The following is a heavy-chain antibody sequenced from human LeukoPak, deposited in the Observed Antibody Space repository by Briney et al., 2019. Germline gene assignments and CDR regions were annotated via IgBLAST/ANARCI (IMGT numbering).Heavy chain of an antibody. D-gene: IGHD2-2*01. CDR2: ISAYNGNT. J-gene: IGHJ6*03. CDR1: GYTFSRYY. CDR3: ARGPEDIVVVPAAMGDYYYMDV. Sequence: ASVKVSCKASGYTFSRYYIHWVRQAPGQGLEWMGWISAYNGNTNYAQKLQGRVTMTTDTSTSTAYMELRSLRSDDTAVYYCARGPEDIVVVPAAMGDYYYMDVWGKGTTVTVSS. V-gene: IGHV1-18*04.